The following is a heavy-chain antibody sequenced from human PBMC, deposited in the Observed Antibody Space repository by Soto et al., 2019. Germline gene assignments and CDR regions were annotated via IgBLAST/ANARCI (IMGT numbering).Heavy chain of an antibody. D-gene: IGHD6-6*01. Sequence: QVQLQESGPGLVKPSETLSLICTVSGGSISSYYWSWIRQPPGKGLEWIGYIYDSGSTNYNPSLKSRVTISVDTSKNQFSLKLTSVTAADTAVYYCAAPPRYWGQGTLVTVSS. J-gene: IGHJ4*02. CDR3: AAPPRY. CDR2: IYDSGST. CDR1: GGSISSYY. V-gene: IGHV4-59*01.